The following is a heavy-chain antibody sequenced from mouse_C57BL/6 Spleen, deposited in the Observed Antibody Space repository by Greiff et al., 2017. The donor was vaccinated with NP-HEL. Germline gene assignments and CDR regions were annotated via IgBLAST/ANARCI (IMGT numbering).Heavy chain of an antibody. D-gene: IGHD3-2*02. CDR1: GFTFSSYA. V-gene: IGHV5-9-1*02. Sequence: DVKLQESGEGLVKPGGSLKLSCAASGFTFSSYAMSWVRQTPEKRLEWVAYISSGGDYIYYADTVKGRFTISRDNARNTLYLQMSSLKSEDTAMYYCTRASSGPFYYAMDYWGQGTSVTVSS. CDR2: ISSGGDYI. CDR3: TRASSGPFYYAMDY. J-gene: IGHJ4*01.